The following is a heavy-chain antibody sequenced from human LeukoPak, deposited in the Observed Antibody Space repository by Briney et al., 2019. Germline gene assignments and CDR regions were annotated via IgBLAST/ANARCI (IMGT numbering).Heavy chain of an antibody. CDR3: ARDSGDLGRFDIVAKGDY. J-gene: IGHJ4*02. CDR1: GYTFTSYD. D-gene: IGHD5-12*01. Sequence: ASVKVSCKASGYTFTSYDINWVRQATGQGLEWMGWMNPNSGNTGSAQRFQGRVTMTRNTSINTAYMELSSLRSEDTAVYYCARDSGDLGRFDIVAKGDYWGQGTLVTVSS. V-gene: IGHV1-8*01. CDR2: MNPNSGNT.